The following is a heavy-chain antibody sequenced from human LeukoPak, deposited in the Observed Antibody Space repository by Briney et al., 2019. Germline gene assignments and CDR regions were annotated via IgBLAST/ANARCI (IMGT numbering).Heavy chain of an antibody. CDR1: GGSISSYY. Sequence: SETLSLTCTVSGGSISSYYWSWIRQPAGKRLEWIGRIYTSGSTNYNPSLKSRVTMSVDTSKNQFSLKLSSVTAADTAVYYCARDKPFHVVVIATASAFDIWGQGTMVTVSS. CDR3: ARDKPFHVVVIATASAFDI. J-gene: IGHJ3*02. V-gene: IGHV4-4*07. D-gene: IGHD2-21*01. CDR2: IYTSGST.